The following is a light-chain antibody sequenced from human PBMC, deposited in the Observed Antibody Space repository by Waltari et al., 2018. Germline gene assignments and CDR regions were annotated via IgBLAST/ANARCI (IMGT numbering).Light chain of an antibody. CDR2: DGS. CDR1: SSHFARYDS. J-gene: IGLJ2*01. V-gene: IGLV2-11*01. Sequence: QSALTQPRSVSGSPGQSLTISCPGTSSHFARYDSVSWYQQYPGKVPKLIIYDGSKRPSGVPDRFSGSKSGNTASLTISGLQAEDEADYYGCSYAGSYTLLFGGGTRLTVL. CDR3: CSYAGSYTLL.